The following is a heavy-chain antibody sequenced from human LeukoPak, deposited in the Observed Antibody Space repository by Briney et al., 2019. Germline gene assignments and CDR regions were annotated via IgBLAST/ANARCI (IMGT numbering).Heavy chain of an antibody. CDR1: GFTFSSYG. CDR3: AKDWTSDYVFDY. D-gene: IGHD4-17*01. V-gene: IGHV3-30*18. Sequence: PGGSQRLSCEASGFTFSSYGMHWVRQAPGMGLEWVAVILYDGRNKYYTDSVKGRFTISRDNSKKTLYLQMNSLRAEDTAVYYCAKDWTSDYVFDYWGQGTLVTVSS. J-gene: IGHJ4*02. CDR2: ILYDGRNK.